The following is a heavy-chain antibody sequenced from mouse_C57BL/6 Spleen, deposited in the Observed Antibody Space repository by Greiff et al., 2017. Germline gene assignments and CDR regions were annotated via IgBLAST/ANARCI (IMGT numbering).Heavy chain of an antibody. Sequence: QVQLQQSGAELARPGASVKLSCKASGYTFTSYGISWVKQRTGQGLEWIGEIYPRSGNTYYNQKFKGKGTLTADKSSSTAYMELRSLTSEDSAVYCCARVEIYCYGSMYFEVWGTGTTVTVSS. V-gene: IGHV1-81*01. CDR2: IYPRSGNT. CDR3: ARVEIYCYGSMYFEV. D-gene: IGHD1-1*01. CDR1: GYTFTSYG. J-gene: IGHJ1*03.